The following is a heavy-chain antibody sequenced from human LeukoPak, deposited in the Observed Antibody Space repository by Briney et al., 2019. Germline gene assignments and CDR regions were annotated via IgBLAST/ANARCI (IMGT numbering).Heavy chain of an antibody. CDR3: ARTRIGSSWTYNWFDP. CDR1: GYTFTSYA. D-gene: IGHD6-13*01. V-gene: IGHV1-3*01. Sequence: ASVKVSCKASGYTFTSYAMHWVRQAPGQGLEWMGWINAGNGNTKYSQKFQGRVTITRDTSASTAYMELSSLRSEDTAVYYCARTRIGSSWTYNWFDPWGQGTLVTGSS. CDR2: INAGNGNT. J-gene: IGHJ5*02.